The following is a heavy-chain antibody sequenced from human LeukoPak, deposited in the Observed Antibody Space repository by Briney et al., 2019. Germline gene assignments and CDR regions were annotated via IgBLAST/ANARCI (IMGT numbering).Heavy chain of an antibody. Sequence: PGGSLRLSCAASGFTFSSYAMSWVRQAPGKGLEWVSTISGSGGSTYYADSVKGRFTISGDNSKNTLYLQMNSLRAEDTAVYYCAKDPYYYDSSGYFRYWGQGTLVTVSS. CDR3: AKDPYYYDSSGYFRY. J-gene: IGHJ4*02. CDR2: ISGSGGST. V-gene: IGHV3-23*01. CDR1: GFTFSSYA. D-gene: IGHD3-22*01.